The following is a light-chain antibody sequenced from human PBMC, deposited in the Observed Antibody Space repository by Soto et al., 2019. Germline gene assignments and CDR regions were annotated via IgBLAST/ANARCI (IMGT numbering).Light chain of an antibody. CDR2: DAS. CDR1: HSITNW. V-gene: IGKV1-5*01. CDR3: QQYKNYSRT. J-gene: IGKJ1*01. Sequence: DIQMTQSPSTLSASVGDRVTVTCRASHSITNWLAWYQQKPGKAPKPLIYDASHLEIGVPSRFSGSGFGTEFTLTISSLQPDDFATYYCQQYKNYSRTFGQGTKVDIK.